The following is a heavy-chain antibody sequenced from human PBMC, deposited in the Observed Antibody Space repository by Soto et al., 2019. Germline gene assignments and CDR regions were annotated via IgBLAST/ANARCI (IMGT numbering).Heavy chain of an antibody. CDR2: IKQDGSEK. CDR3: ATETSTWGC. V-gene: IGHV3-7*05. J-gene: IGHJ4*02. D-gene: IGHD7-27*01. Sequence: EVQLVESGGGLVQPGGSLRLSCVASGFALSNYWINWVRQAPGKGLEWVANIKQDGSEKNYVDSVKGRFTISRDNARNSLYLRMNSLRAEDTAAYYCATETSTWGCWGQGTLVAVSS. CDR1: GFALSNYW.